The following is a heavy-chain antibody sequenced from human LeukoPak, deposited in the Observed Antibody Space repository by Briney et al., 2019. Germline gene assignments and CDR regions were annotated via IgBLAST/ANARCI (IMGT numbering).Heavy chain of an antibody. Sequence: GGSLRLSCAASGFTFISYGMHWVRQAPGKGLEWVSYISSSSSTIYYADSVKGRFTISRDNAKNSLYLQMNSLRAEDTAVYYCARRKAAAGHYFDYWGQGTLVTVSS. CDR1: GFTFISYG. D-gene: IGHD6-13*01. CDR3: ARRKAAAGHYFDY. CDR2: ISSSSSTI. V-gene: IGHV3-48*01. J-gene: IGHJ4*02.